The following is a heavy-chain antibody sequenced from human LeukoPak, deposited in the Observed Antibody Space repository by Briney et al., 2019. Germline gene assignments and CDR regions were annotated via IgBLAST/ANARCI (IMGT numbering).Heavy chain of an antibody. D-gene: IGHD5-18*01. Sequence: KPGGSLRLSCAASGVTFSSYSMNWVRQAPGKGLEWVSSISSSSSYIYYADSVKGRFTISRDNAKNSLYLQMNSLRAEDTAVYYCAREGYSYGHFDYWGQGTLVTVSS. V-gene: IGHV3-21*01. CDR2: ISSSSSYI. CDR3: AREGYSYGHFDY. CDR1: GVTFSSYS. J-gene: IGHJ4*02.